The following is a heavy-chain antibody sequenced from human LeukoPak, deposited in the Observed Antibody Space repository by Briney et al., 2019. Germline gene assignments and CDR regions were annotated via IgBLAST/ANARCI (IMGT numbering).Heavy chain of an antibody. CDR3: ARHVVYCSGGSCTSGRFDI. V-gene: IGHV5-10-1*01. Sequence: GESLQISCKGSGYRFTSYWISWVRQMPGKGLEWMGRIDPSDSYTNYSPSFQGHVTISADKSISTAYLQWSSLKASDTAMYYCARHVVYCSGGSCTSGRFDIWGQGTMVTVSS. CDR1: GYRFTSYW. CDR2: IDPSDSYT. J-gene: IGHJ3*02. D-gene: IGHD2-15*01.